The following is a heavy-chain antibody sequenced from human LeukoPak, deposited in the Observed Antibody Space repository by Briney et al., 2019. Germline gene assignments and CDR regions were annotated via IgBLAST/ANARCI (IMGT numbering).Heavy chain of an antibody. J-gene: IGHJ4*02. CDR3: ARATAKGVVPAAISLD. Sequence: ASVKVSCKASGYTFTGYYMHWVRQAPGQGLEWMGWINPNSGGTNYAQKFQGRVTITRNISISTAYMELSSLRSEDTAVYYCARATAKGVVPAAISLDWGQGTLVTVSS. D-gene: IGHD2-2*02. V-gene: IGHV1-2*02. CDR1: GYTFTGYY. CDR2: INPNSGGT.